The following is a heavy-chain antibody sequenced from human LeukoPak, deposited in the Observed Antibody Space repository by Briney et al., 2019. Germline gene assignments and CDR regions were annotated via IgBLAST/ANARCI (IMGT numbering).Heavy chain of an antibody. D-gene: IGHD3-9*01. CDR3: AKEAIPTYYDILTGYYNYFDY. V-gene: IGHV3-30*02. CDR1: GFTFSSYG. J-gene: IGHJ4*02. Sequence: GGSLRLSCAASGFTFSSYGMHWVRQAPGKGLEWVAFIRYDGSNKYYADSVKGRFTISRDNSKNTLYLQMNSLRAEDTAVYYCAKEAIPTYYDILTGYYNYFDYWGQGTLVTVSS. CDR2: IRYDGSNK.